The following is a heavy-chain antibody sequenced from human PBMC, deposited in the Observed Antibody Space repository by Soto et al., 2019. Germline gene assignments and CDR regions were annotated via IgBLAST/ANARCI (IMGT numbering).Heavy chain of an antibody. Sequence: QVQLQESGPGLVKPSQTLSLTCTVSGGSISSGDYYWSWIRQPPGKGLEWIGYIYYSGSTYYNPFLQDRVNLSVDPAQNPFSLKLSFVNAANTAVYYCARERGSIVGATSESFDYWGQGTLVTVSS. CDR2: IYYSGST. CDR1: GGSISSGDYY. D-gene: IGHD1-26*01. V-gene: IGHV4-30-4*01. CDR3: ARERGSIVGATSESFDY. J-gene: IGHJ4*02.